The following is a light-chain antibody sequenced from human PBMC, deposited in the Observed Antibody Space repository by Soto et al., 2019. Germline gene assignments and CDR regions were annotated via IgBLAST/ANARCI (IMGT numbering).Light chain of an antibody. CDR3: QQYSSSSWT. V-gene: IGKV3-20*01. J-gene: IGKJ1*01. CDR1: QSVASNY. CDR2: GTS. Sequence: EIVLTQSPGTLSLSPGERATLSCRASQSVASNYLVWFQQKPGQAPRLLIYGTSSRATGIPDRFSGSGSETDFTLTISRLEPEDFAVYYCQQYSSSSWTFGQGTKVEIK.